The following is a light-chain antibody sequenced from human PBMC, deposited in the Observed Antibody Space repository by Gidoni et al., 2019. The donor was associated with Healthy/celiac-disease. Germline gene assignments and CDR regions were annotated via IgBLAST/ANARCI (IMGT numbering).Light chain of an antibody. CDR1: QGISNY. J-gene: IGKJ1*01. Sequence: DIHMTQSPSSLSASVGDRVTITCRESQGISNYLAGYQQKPGKVPKLLLYAASTLQSGVPSRFSGSGSGTDFTITISSLQPEDVATYYCQKYNSAPWTFGQGTKVEIK. CDR3: QKYNSAPWT. V-gene: IGKV1-27*01. CDR2: AAS.